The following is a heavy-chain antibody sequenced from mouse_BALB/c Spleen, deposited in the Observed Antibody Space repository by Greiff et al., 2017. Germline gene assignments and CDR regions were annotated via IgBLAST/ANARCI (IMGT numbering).Heavy chain of an antibody. J-gene: IGHJ1*01. D-gene: IGHD1-1*01. CDR1: GFTFTDYY. V-gene: IGHV7-3*02. CDR2: IRNKANGYTT. Sequence: EVKLMESGGGLVQPGGSLRLSCATSGFTFTDYYMSWVRQPPGKALEWLGFIRNKANGYTTEYSASVKGRFTISRDNSQSILYLQMNTLRAEDSATYYCARDIWYYGYWYFDVWGAGTTVTVSS. CDR3: ARDIWYYGYWYFDV.